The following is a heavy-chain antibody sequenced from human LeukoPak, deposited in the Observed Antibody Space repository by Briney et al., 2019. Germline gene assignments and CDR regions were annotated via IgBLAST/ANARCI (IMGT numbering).Heavy chain of an antibody. D-gene: IGHD6-19*01. Sequence: GGSLRLSCAASGFTFSSYEMNWVRQAPGKGLEWVSYISSSGSTIYYADSVKGRFTISRDNAKNSLYLQMNSLRAEDTAVYYCARDEGAGWYYYYGMDVWGQGTTVTVSS. CDR2: ISSSGSTI. CDR1: GFTFSSYE. CDR3: ARDEGAGWYYYYGMDV. V-gene: IGHV3-48*03. J-gene: IGHJ6*02.